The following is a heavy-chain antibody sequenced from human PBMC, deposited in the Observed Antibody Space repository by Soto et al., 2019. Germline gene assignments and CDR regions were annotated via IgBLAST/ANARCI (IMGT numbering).Heavy chain of an antibody. CDR1: GFTFSSYA. CDR3: ANRQYDFWSLKPTFDY. V-gene: IGHV3-23*01. Sequence: GGSLRLSCAASGFTFSSYAMSWVRQAPGKGLEWVSAISGSGGSTYYADSVKGRFTISRDNSKNTLYLQMNSLRAEDTAVYYCANRQYDFWSLKPTFDYWGQGTLVTVSS. J-gene: IGHJ4*02. CDR2: ISGSGGST. D-gene: IGHD3-3*01.